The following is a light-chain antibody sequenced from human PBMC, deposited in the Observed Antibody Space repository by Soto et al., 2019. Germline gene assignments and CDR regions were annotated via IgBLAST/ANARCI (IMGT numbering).Light chain of an antibody. CDR2: DAS. CDR1: QCISTW. Sequence: DIQMTQSPYTLSASVGDRVTITCRASQCISTWLAWYQQKPGTAPKLLIYDASSLESGVPSRFSGSGSGTEFTLTISSLQPDDYATYYGXQYSSYSRTFGXGXK. V-gene: IGKV1-5*01. CDR3: XQYSSYSRT. J-gene: IGKJ1*01.